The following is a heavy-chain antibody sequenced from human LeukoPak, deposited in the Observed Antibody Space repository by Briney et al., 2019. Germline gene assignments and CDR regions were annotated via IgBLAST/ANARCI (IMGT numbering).Heavy chain of an antibody. Sequence: GESLKISCKGSGYSFTSYWIGWVRQMPGKGLEWMGIIYPGDSDTRYSPSFQGQVTISADKSISTAYLQWSSLKASGTAMYYCARSSEWLAGYNWFDPWGQGTLVTVSS. CDR2: IYPGDSDT. CDR3: ARSSEWLAGYNWFDP. J-gene: IGHJ5*02. CDR1: GYSFTSYW. D-gene: IGHD6-19*01. V-gene: IGHV5-51*01.